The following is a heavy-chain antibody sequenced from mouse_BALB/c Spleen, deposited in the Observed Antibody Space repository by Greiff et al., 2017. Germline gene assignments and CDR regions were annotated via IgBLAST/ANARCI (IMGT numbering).Heavy chain of an antibody. CDR2: ISSGGSYT. Sequence: DVHLVESGGGLVQPGGSLKLSCAASGFTFSSYTMSWVRQTPEKRLEWVAEISSGGSYTYYPDTVTGRFTISRDNAKNTLYLEMSSLRSEDTAMYYCARSHYYGSTWFAYWGQGTLVTVSA. V-gene: IGHV5-9-4*01. CDR3: ARSHYYGSTWFAY. D-gene: IGHD1-2*01. CDR1: GFTFSSYT. J-gene: IGHJ3*01.